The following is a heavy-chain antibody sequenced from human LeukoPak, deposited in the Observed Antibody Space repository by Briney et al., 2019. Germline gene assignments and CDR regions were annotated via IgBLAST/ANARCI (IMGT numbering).Heavy chain of an antibody. CDR3: AKDNIAARHVPTAFDY. CDR1: GFTFSSYG. J-gene: IGHJ4*02. D-gene: IGHD6-6*01. Sequence: GGSLRLSCAASGFTFSSYGMHWVRQAPGKGLEWVAFIRYDGGNKYYADSVKGRFTISRDNSKNTLYLQMNSLRAEDTAVYYCAKDNIAARHVPTAFDYWGQGTLVTVSS. CDR2: IRYDGGNK. V-gene: IGHV3-30*02.